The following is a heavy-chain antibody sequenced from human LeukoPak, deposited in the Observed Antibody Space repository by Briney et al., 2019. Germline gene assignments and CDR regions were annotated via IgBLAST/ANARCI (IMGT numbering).Heavy chain of an antibody. CDR3: ARGPFADIVVVVAATTDGAFDI. CDR1: GYSISSGYY. Sequence: SETLSLTCTVSGYSISSGYYWGWIRQPPGKGLEWIGYIYYSGSTNYNPSLKSRVTISVDTSKNQFSLKLSSVTAADTAVYYCARGPFADIVVVVAATTDGAFDIWGQGTMVTVSS. V-gene: IGHV4-61*01. CDR2: IYYSGST. J-gene: IGHJ3*02. D-gene: IGHD2-15*01.